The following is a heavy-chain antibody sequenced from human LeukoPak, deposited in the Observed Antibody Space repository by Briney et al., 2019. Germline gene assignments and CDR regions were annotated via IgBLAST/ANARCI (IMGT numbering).Heavy chain of an antibody. D-gene: IGHD3-22*01. CDR1: GFTFSSYE. CDR3: AREDDSSGYYSDY. Sequence: HPGGSLRLSCAASGFTFSSYEMNWVRHAPGKGLEWGSAISGSGGSTYYADSVKGRFNISRDNSKNTLYLQMNSLRAEDTAVYYCAREDDSSGYYSDYWGQGTLVTVSS. CDR2: ISGSGGST. V-gene: IGHV3-23*01. J-gene: IGHJ4*02.